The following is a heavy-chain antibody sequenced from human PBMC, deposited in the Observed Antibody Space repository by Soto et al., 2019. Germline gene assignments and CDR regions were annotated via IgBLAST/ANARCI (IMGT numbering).Heavy chain of an antibody. Sequence: GGSLRLSCAASGFTFSSYDMHWVRQATGKGLEWVSAIGTAGDTYYPGSVKGRSTNSRENAKNSLYLQMNRLRAGDTAVYYCARAPVLGSGLDYWGQGTLVTVSS. CDR1: GFTFSSYD. J-gene: IGHJ4*02. V-gene: IGHV3-13*01. CDR2: IGTAGDT. CDR3: ARAPVLGSGLDY. D-gene: IGHD6-19*01.